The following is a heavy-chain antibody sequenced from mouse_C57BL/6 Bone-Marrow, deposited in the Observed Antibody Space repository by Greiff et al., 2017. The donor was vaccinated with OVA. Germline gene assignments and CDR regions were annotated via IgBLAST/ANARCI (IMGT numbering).Heavy chain of an antibody. Sequence: QVQLQQSGAELARPGASVKLSCKASGYTFTSYGISWVKQRTGQGLEWIGEIYPRSGNTYYNEKFKGKATLTADESSSTAYMELRSLTSEDSAVYFCARSGGSVYFDYWGQGTTLTVSS. CDR2: IYPRSGNT. CDR3: ARSGGSVYFDY. CDR1: GYTFTSYG. V-gene: IGHV1-81*01. D-gene: IGHD1-1*01. J-gene: IGHJ2*01.